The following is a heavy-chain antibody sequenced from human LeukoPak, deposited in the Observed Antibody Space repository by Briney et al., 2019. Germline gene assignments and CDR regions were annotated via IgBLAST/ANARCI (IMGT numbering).Heavy chain of an antibody. Sequence: GASVKVSCKASGYTFTSYGISWLRQAPGQGLEWMGLISDYNGNTNYAQKLQGRVTMTTDTSTSTAYMELRSLRSDDTAVYYCARDLYRDSLPVSWFDPWGQGTLVTVSS. D-gene: IGHD4-11*01. CDR1: GYTFTSYG. J-gene: IGHJ5*02. CDR2: ISDYNGNT. CDR3: ARDLYRDSLPVSWFDP. V-gene: IGHV1-18*01.